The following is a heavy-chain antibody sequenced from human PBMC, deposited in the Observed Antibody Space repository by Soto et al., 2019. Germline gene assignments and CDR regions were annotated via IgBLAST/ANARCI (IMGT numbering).Heavy chain of an antibody. CDR3: ARALDYYDSSGYLVVGSFDP. J-gene: IGHJ5*02. CDR1: GFTFSSYA. V-gene: IGHV3-30-3*01. D-gene: IGHD3-22*01. Sequence: GGSLRLSCAASGFTFSSYAMHWVRQAPGKGLEWVAVISYDGSNKYYADSVKGRFTISRDNSKNTLYLQMNSLRAEDTAVYYCARALDYYDSSGYLVVGSFDPWGQGTLVTSPQ. CDR2: ISYDGSNK.